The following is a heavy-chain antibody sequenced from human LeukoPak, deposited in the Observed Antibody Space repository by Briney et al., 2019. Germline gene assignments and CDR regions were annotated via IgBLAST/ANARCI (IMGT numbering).Heavy chain of an antibody. CDR2: INHSGST. Sequence: SGTLSLTCAVSGASISSNNWWSLVRQPPGKGLEWIGEINHSGSTNYNPSLKSRVTISVDTSKNQFSLKLSSVTAADTAVYYCASSFIVVVPAAIRDNWFDPWDQGTLVTVTS. CDR3: ASSFIVVVPAAIRDNWFDP. V-gene: IGHV4-4*02. D-gene: IGHD2-2*01. J-gene: IGHJ5*02. CDR1: GASISSNNW.